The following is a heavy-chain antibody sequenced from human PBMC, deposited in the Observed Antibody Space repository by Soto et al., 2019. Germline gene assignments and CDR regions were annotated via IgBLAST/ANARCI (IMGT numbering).Heavy chain of an antibody. Sequence: GGSLRLSCAASGFTFSSYAMGWVRQAPGKGLEWVSAISGSGGSTYYTDSVKGRFTISRDNSKNTLYLQMNSLRAEDTAVYYCAKSPHDYGDYVASWGQGALVTVSS. D-gene: IGHD4-17*01. CDR1: GFTFSSYA. V-gene: IGHV3-23*01. J-gene: IGHJ4*02. CDR3: AKSPHDYGDYVAS. CDR2: ISGSGGST.